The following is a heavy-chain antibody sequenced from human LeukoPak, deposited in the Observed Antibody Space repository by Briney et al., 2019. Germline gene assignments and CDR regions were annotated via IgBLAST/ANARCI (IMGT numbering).Heavy chain of an antibody. Sequence: HPGGSLRLSCAGSGFTFSDNRMNWVRQAPGKGLEWLSYISSSSSTMYHADSVKGRFTISRDNAKNSLYLQMNSLRAEDTAVYYCAGRVGATWDDYWGQGTLVTVSS. J-gene: IGHJ4*02. V-gene: IGHV3-48*04. CDR2: ISSSSSTM. CDR1: GFTFSDNR. CDR3: AGRVGATWDDY. D-gene: IGHD1-26*01.